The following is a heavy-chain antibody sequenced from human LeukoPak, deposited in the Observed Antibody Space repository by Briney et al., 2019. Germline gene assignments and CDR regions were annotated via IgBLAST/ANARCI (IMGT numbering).Heavy chain of an antibody. CDR3: ARAGWLQYYFDY. CDR1: GFTFSSYP. V-gene: IGHV3-64*01. J-gene: IGHJ4*02. CDR2: ISSNGGST. D-gene: IGHD5-24*01. Sequence: PGGPLRLSCAASGFTFSSYPMHWVRQAPGKGLEYVSAISSNGGSTYYANSVKGRFTISRDNSKNTLYLQMGSLRAEDMAVYYCARAGWLQYYFDYWGQGTLVTVSS.